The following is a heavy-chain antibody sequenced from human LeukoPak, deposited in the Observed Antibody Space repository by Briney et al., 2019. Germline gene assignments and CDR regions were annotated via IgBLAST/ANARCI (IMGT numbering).Heavy chain of an antibody. J-gene: IGHJ4*02. CDR3: AKNPSTPPRLFDY. CDR2: IRYDGSNK. D-gene: IGHD4-23*01. V-gene: IGHV3-30*02. Sequence: PGGSLRLSCAASGFTFSSYGMHWVRQAPGKGREWVAFIRYDGSNKYYADSVKGRFTISRDNSKNTLYLQMNSLRAEDTAVYYCAKNPSTPPRLFDYWGQGTLVTVSS. CDR1: GFTFSSYG.